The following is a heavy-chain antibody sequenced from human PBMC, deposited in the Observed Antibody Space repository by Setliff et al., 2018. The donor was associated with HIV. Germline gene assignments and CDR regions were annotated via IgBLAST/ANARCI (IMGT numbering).Heavy chain of an antibody. D-gene: IGHD2-15*01. V-gene: IGHV3-30*02. CDR2: IRYDGSNK. CDR3: AKFSQLLLVYFQH. Sequence: GGSLRFSCAASGFTFSSYGMHWVRQAPGKGLEWVAFIRYDGSNKYYADSVKGRFTISRDNSKNTLYLQMNSLRAEDTAVYYCAKFSQLLLVYFQHWGQGTLVTVSS. J-gene: IGHJ1*01. CDR1: GFTFSSYG.